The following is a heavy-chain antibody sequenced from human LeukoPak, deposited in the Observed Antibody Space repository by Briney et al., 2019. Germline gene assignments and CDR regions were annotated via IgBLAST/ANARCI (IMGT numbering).Heavy chain of an antibody. CDR3: ATGRSGSYLNLVPRLDFDN. CDR1: GDSISPNY. Sequence: PSETLSLTCTVSGDSISPNYWSWIRQPPGKGLEWIGYIFYTGNTNYNPSLKSRVTMSTDTSKNQLSLKLNSETAADAAVYYCATGRSGSYLNLVPRLDFDNWGQGTLVTVSS. D-gene: IGHD1-26*01. CDR2: IFYTGNT. J-gene: IGHJ4*02. V-gene: IGHV4-59*01.